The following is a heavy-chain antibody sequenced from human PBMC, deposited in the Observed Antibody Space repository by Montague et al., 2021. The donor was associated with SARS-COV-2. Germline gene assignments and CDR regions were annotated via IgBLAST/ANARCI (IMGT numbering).Heavy chain of an antibody. Sequence: SETLSLTCTVSNGSISSYYWSWVRQSPGKRLEWIGYIYYRGSTNYNPSLESRVTMSVDTAKNQFSLKLRSVTAADTAVYFCAGEGLNNWFDPWGQGTLVIVSS. J-gene: IGHJ5*02. CDR2: IYYRGST. CDR1: NGSISSYY. CDR3: AGEGLNNWFDP. V-gene: IGHV4-59*01.